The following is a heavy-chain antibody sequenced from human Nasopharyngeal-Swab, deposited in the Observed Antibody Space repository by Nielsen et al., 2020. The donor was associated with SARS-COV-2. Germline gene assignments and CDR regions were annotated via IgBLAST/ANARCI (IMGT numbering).Heavy chain of an antibody. CDR2: IYYSGST. CDR3: ARKSGWLGAFDI. Sequence: GSLRLSCTVSGGSISSYYWSWIRQPPGKGLEWIGYIYYSGSTNYNPSLKSRVTIPVDTSKNQFSLKLSSVTAADTAVYYCARKSGWLGAFDIWGQGTMVTVSS. V-gene: IGHV4-59*08. D-gene: IGHD5-12*01. J-gene: IGHJ3*02. CDR1: GGSISSYY.